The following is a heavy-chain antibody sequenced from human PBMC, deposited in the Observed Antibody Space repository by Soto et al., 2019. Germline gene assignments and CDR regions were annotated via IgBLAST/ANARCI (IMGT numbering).Heavy chain of an antibody. V-gene: IGHV4-34*01. Sequence: SETLSLTCAVYSGSFSGYYWSWIRQPPGKGLEWIGEINHSGSTNYNPSLKSRVTISVDTSKNQFSLKLSSVTAADTAVYYCASSGYCSGGSCYPVYYYYYMDVWGKGTTVTVSS. CDR1: SGSFSGYY. D-gene: IGHD2-15*01. CDR2: INHSGST. J-gene: IGHJ6*03. CDR3: ASSGYCSGGSCYPVYYYYYMDV.